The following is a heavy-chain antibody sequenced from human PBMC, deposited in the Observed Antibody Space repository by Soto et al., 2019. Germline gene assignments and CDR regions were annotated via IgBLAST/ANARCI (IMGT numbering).Heavy chain of an antibody. CDR2: IYYTGST. Sequence: SETLSLTCTFSVGSISSGDYYWSWFRQPPWKDLEYIGYIYYTGSTYYNPSLNSRLTMSVDTSKNQFSLKLSSVTAADTAVYYCVRRIAVKGGYYFDYWGQGTQVTVSS. CDR1: VGSISSGDYY. CDR3: VRRIAVKGGYYFDY. J-gene: IGHJ4*02. D-gene: IGHD6-6*01. V-gene: IGHV4-30-4*01.